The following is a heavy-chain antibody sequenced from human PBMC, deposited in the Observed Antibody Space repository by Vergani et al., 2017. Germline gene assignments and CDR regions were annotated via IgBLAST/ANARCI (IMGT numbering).Heavy chain of an antibody. CDR1: GYSFTSYG. Sequence: QVPLVQSGAEVRKPGASVKVSCTASGYSFTSYGISWVRQAPGQGLEWMGWISVYNGNTNYAQKFQGRVIMTADTSTSTAYMELRSLRSDGTAVYYCARSKYSGSYFYFDYWGQGTLVTVSS. CDR3: ARSKYSGSYFYFDY. D-gene: IGHD1-26*01. J-gene: IGHJ4*02. V-gene: IGHV1-18*04. CDR2: ISVYNGNT.